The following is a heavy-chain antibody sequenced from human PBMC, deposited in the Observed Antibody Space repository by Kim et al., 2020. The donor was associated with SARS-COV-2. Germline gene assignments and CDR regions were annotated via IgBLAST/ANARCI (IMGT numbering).Heavy chain of an antibody. CDR2: IYYSGST. J-gene: IGHJ4*02. CDR3: ARNYDFWSGYYSFDY. V-gene: IGHV4-59*08. Sequence: SETLSLTCTVSGGSISSYYWSWIRQPPGKGLEWIGYIYYSGSTNYNPSLKSRVTISVDTSKNQFSLKLSSVTAADTAVYYYARNYDFWSGYYSFDYWGQGTLVTVSS. CDR1: GGSISSYY. D-gene: IGHD3-3*01.